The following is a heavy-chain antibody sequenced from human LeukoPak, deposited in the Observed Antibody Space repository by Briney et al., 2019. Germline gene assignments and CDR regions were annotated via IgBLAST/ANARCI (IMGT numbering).Heavy chain of an antibody. D-gene: IGHD3-10*01. CDR3: AHNNYYGSGTSSYYFEY. Sequence: SGPTLVNPTQTLTLTCTFSGFSLSTSGVGVGWIRQPPGKALEWLAFIYWDEDKRYSTSLESRLTITKDTSKNQVVLTVTGMDPVDTATYYCAHNNYYGSGTSSYYFEYWGQGTLVTVSS. J-gene: IGHJ4*02. CDR2: IYWDEDK. CDR1: GFSLSTSGVG. V-gene: IGHV2-5*02.